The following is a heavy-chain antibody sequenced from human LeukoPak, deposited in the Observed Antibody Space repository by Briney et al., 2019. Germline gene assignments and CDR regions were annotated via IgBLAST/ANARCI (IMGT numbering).Heavy chain of an antibody. Sequence: SETLSLTCAVYGGSFSGYYWSWIRQPPGKGLEWIGEKYHSGSTNYNPSLKSRVTISVDTSKNQFSLKLSSVTAADTAVYYCARGGPYGSGSYYKYNWFDPWGQGTLVTVSS. CDR3: ARGGPYGSGSYYKYNWFDP. V-gene: IGHV4-34*01. CDR1: GGSFSGYY. CDR2: KYHSGST. D-gene: IGHD3-10*01. J-gene: IGHJ5*02.